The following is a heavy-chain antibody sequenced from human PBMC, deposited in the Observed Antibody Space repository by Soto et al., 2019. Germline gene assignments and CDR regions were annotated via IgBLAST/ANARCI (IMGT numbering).Heavy chain of an antibody. V-gene: IGHV4-31*03. Sequence: SETLSLTCTVSGGSIGSNGYYWSWIRQHPGKGLEWIGYIYYSGGTYYNPSLKSRLTISADTSKNQFSLKLSSMTAADTAVYYCATRTSPYSEYFQHWGQGTLVTVSS. D-gene: IGHD3-10*01. J-gene: IGHJ1*01. CDR3: ATRTSPYSEYFQH. CDR2: IYYSGGT. CDR1: GGSIGSNGYY.